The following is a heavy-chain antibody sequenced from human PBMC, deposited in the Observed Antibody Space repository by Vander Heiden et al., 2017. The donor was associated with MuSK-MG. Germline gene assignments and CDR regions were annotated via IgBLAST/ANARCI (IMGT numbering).Heavy chain of an antibody. CDR3: AKDGSGWKYYYMDV. D-gene: IGHD6-19*01. J-gene: IGHJ6*03. CDR1: GFTFSSYG. V-gene: IGHV3-30*02. CDR2: IRHDGTNK. Sequence: QVQLVESGGGVVQPGGSLRLSGAASGFTFSSYGMHWVRQAPGKGLEWVSFIRHDGTNKYYADSVKGRFTISRDNSKNTLYLQMKSMRAEETAVYYFAKDGSGWKYYYMDVWGKGTTVTVSS.